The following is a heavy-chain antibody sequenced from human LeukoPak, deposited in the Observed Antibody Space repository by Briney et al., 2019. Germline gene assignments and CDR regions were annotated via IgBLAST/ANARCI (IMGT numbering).Heavy chain of an antibody. CDR1: GFTFSDYY. CDR3: ARDRLYYYDSSGYLDY. CDR2: ISSRCSTI. J-gene: IGHJ4*02. D-gene: IGHD3-22*01. Sequence: GGSLRLSCAASGFTFSDYYMGWIRQAPGKGLEWVSYISSRCSTIYYADSVKGRFTISRDNAKNSLYLQMNSLRAEDTAVYYCARDRLYYYDSSGYLDYWGQGTLVTVSS. V-gene: IGHV3-11*01.